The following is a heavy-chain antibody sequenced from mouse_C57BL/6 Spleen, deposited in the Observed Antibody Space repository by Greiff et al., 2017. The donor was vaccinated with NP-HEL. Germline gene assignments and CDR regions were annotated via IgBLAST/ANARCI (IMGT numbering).Heavy chain of an antibody. CDR3: ARSFGDY. CDR2: IYPGSGST. J-gene: IGHJ4*01. Sequence: QVQLKQPGAELVKPGASVKMSFTSYWITWVKQRPGPGLEWIGDIYPGSGSTNYNEKFKSKATLTVDTSSSTAYMQLSSLTSEDSAVYYCARSFGDYWGQGTSVTVSS. V-gene: IGHV1-55*01. CDR1: TSYW.